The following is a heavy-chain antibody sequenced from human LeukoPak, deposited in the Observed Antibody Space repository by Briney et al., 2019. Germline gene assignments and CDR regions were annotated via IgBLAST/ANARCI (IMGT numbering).Heavy chain of an antibody. CDR1: GFTVSSNY. J-gene: IGHJ4*02. CDR2: IYSGGST. D-gene: IGHD3-22*01. V-gene: IGHV3-53*01. Sequence: PGGSLRLSCAASGFTVSSNYMSWVRQAPGKGLEWVSVIYSGGSTYYADSVKGRFTISRDNSKNTLYLQVNSLRAEDTAVYYCARGRSSGYSDYWGQGTLVTVSS. CDR3: ARGRSSGYSDY.